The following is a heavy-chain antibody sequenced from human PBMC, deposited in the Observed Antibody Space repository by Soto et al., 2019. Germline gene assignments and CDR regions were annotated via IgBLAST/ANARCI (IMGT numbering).Heavy chain of an antibody. Sequence: EVQLLESGGGLVQPGGSLRLSCTASGFTFSSSAMNWVRQAPGQGLEWVASVSENGGSRGGTYYADSVKGRFTISGDNAKITLYLQMDGLRGAYTAVFYCAGAKAVVVAALGIWGQGTMVTVSS. CDR3: AGAKAVVVAALGI. D-gene: IGHD2-15*01. V-gene: IGHV3-23*01. J-gene: IGHJ3*02. CDR1: GFTFSSSA. CDR2: VSENGGSRGGT.